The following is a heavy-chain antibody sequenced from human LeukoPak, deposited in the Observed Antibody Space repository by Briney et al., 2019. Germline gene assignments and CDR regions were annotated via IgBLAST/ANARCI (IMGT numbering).Heavy chain of an antibody. CDR1: GFTFSSYS. V-gene: IGHV3-21*01. Sequence: GGSLRLSCAASGFTFSSYSMNWVRQAPGKGLEWVSSISSSSSYIYYTDSVKGRFTISRDNAKNSLSLQMNSLRAEDTAVYYCARDLKYYESSGFDYWGQGTLVTVSS. CDR2: ISSSSSYI. J-gene: IGHJ4*02. CDR3: ARDLKYYESSGFDY. D-gene: IGHD3-22*01.